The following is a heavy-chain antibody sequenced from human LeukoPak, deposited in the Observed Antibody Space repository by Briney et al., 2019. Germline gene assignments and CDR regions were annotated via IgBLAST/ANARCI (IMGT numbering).Heavy chain of an antibody. J-gene: IGHJ4*02. CDR1: GGSVSSGSYY. CDR3: ARESNYYYNSSGYLDY. V-gene: IGHV4-30-2*01. Sequence: SETLSLTCTVSGGSVSSGSYYWSWIRQPPGKGLEWIGYIYHSGSTYYNPSLKSRVTISVDRSKNQFSLKLSSVTAADTAVYYCARESNYYYNSSGYLDYWGQGTLVTVSS. CDR2: IYHSGST. D-gene: IGHD3-22*01.